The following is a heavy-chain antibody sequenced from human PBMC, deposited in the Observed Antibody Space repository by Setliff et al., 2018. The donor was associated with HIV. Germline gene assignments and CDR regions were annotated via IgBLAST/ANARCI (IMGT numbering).Heavy chain of an antibody. CDR3: ARDPAPSSSASYFQH. V-gene: IGHV1-46*01. CDR2: INPSSGST. Sequence: RASVKVSCKASGYTLTSYYMHWVRQAPGQGLEWMGIINPSSGSTTYAQKFQGRVTMTRDTSTSTVYMELSSLRSEDTAVYYCARDPAPSSSASYFQHWGQGTPVTVSS. CDR1: GYTLTSYY. D-gene: IGHD6-6*01. J-gene: IGHJ1*01.